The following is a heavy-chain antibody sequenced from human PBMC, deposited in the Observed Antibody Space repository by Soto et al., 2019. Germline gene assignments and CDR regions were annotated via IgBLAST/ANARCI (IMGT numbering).Heavy chain of an antibody. CDR3: VRAPIFFDI. CDR1: GFPFTSFF. Sequence: HVQLVQSGAEVKRPGASVKVFCKASGFPFTSFFIHWVRQAPGQGLVWVGVINPSRGSANYAQKFQGSLTLTRYTSSSTVYMHLSSLKSEDPALYYWVRAPIFFDIWGQATL. J-gene: IGHJ4*02. CDR2: INPSRGSA. V-gene: IGHV1-46*01.